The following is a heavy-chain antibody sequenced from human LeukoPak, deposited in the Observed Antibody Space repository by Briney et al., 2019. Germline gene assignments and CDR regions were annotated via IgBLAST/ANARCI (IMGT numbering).Heavy chain of an antibody. Sequence: GGSLRLSCAASGFTFSDYYMSWIRQAPGKGLEWVSYVSSSGSTIYYADSVKGRFTISRDNAKNSLYLQMNSLRAEDTAVYYCARQGRGDFWSGYRGGGFDYWGQGTLVTVSS. CDR2: VSSSGSTI. J-gene: IGHJ4*02. CDR1: GFTFSDYY. CDR3: ARQGRGDFWSGYRGGGFDY. D-gene: IGHD3-3*01. V-gene: IGHV3-11*04.